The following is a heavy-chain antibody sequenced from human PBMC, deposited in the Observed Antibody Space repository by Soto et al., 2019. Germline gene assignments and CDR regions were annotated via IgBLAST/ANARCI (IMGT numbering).Heavy chain of an antibody. D-gene: IGHD3-10*01. CDR2: IYYSGST. V-gene: IGHV4-31*03. J-gene: IGHJ6*02. Sequence: PSETLSLTCTVSGGSISSGGYYWSWIRQHPGKGLEWIGYIYYSGSTYYNPSLKSRVTISVDTSKNQFSLKLSSVTAADTVVYYCARDNPARRYYGSGSPYGMDVWGQGTTVTVSS. CDR1: GGSISSGGYY. CDR3: ARDNPARRYYGSGSPYGMDV.